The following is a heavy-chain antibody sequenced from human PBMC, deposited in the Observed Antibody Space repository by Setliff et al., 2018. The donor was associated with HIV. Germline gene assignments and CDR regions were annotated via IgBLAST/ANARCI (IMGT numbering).Heavy chain of an antibody. D-gene: IGHD5-12*01. CDR1: GDSISNDY. CDR3: ARMAGDSGYPFDN. J-gene: IGHJ4*02. CDR2: ISSSGSI. Sequence: PSETLSLTCSVSGDSISNDYWNWIRQPPGKGLEWIGYISSSGSINYNPSLKSRVTISVDTSKNQFSLKLTSVTAADTASYFCARMAGDSGYPFDNWGQGTLVTVSS. V-gene: IGHV4-4*09.